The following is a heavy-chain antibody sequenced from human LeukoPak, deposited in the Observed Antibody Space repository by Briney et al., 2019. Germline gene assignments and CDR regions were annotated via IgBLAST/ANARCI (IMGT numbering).Heavy chain of an antibody. J-gene: IGHJ6*03. D-gene: IGHD3-10*01. V-gene: IGHV4-39*07. CDR2: IYYSGST. CDR1: GGSISSSSYY. CDR3: ARGQNRMVRGATNYYYYYYMDV. Sequence: PSETLSLTCTVSGGSISSSSYYWGWIRQPPGKGLEWIGSIYYSGSTYYNPSLKSRVTISVDTSKNQFSLKLSSVTAADTAVYYCARGQNRMVRGATNYYYYYYMDVWGKGTTVTISS.